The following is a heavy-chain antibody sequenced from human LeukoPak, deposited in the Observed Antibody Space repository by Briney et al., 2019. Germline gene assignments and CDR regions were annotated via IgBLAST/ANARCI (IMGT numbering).Heavy chain of an antibody. CDR1: GFTFSSYW. CDR2: INPDGSST. CDR3: TRDYVDYGGNSADY. Sequence: GGSLRLSCAASGFTFSSYWMDWVRQVPGKGLVWVSCINPDGSSTTYADSVEGRLSISRDNDQNTLYLQMSSLRVDDTAVYYCTRDYVDYGGNSADYWGQGIQVTVSS. J-gene: IGHJ4*02. D-gene: IGHD4-23*01. V-gene: IGHV3-74*01.